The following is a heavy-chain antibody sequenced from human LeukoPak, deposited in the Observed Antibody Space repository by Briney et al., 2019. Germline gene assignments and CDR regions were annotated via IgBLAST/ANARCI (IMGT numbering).Heavy chain of an antibody. J-gene: IGHJ5*02. Sequence: PGGSLRLSCAASGFTFSNYWMSWVRQAPGKGLEWVANIKQDGSEKYYVDSVKGRFTISRDNAKKSLYLQMNSLRAEDTAAYYCARDREWFDPWGQGTRVTVSS. CDR3: ARDREWFDP. CDR2: IKQDGSEK. V-gene: IGHV3-7*01. CDR1: GFTFSNYW.